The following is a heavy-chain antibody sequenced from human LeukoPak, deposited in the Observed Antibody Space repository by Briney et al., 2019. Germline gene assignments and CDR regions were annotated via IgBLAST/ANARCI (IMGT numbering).Heavy chain of an antibody. D-gene: IGHD6-19*01. J-gene: IGHJ3*02. V-gene: IGHV5-10-1*01. CDR1: GYSFTSYW. Sequence: GESLKISCKGSGYSFTSYWISWVRQMPGKGLEWMGRIDPSDSYTNYSPSFQGHVTIPADKSISTAYLQWSSLKASDTAMYYCASPGYSSGWYQSLSAFDIWGQGTMVTVSS. CDR3: ASPGYSSGWYQSLSAFDI. CDR2: IDPSDSYT.